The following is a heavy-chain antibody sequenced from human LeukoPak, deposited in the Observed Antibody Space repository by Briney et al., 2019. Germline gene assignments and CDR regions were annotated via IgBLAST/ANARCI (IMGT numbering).Heavy chain of an antibody. CDR2: INQDGSER. CDR3: SRSLNY. V-gene: IGHV3-7*01. J-gene: IGHJ4*02. Sequence: TGGSLRLSCAAPGFTFSSSWMDWVRQAPGKGLEWVANINQDGSERNFVDSVKGRFTISRDNAKNSLYLQMNSLRTEDTAVYYCSRSLNYWGQGSLVTVSS. CDR1: GFTFSSSW.